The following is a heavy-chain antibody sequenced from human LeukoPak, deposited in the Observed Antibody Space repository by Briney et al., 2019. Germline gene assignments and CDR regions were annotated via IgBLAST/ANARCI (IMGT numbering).Heavy chain of an antibody. CDR2: INPNSGGT. V-gene: IGHV1-2*02. J-gene: IGHJ4*02. CDR3: ARVGGPGYSSGWYGY. CDR1: GYTFTGYY. D-gene: IGHD6-19*01. Sequence: GASVKVSCEASGYTFTGYYLHWVRQAPGQGLEWMGWINPNSGGTNYAQKFQGRVTMTRDTSISTAYMEVSRLRSDDTAVYYCARVGGPGYSSGWYGYWGQGTLVTVSS.